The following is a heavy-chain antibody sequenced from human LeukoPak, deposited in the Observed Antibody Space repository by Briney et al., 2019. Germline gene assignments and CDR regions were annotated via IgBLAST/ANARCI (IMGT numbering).Heavy chain of an antibody. V-gene: IGHV4-39*01. CDR1: GGSITSTNYY. D-gene: IGHD5-12*01. J-gene: IGHJ4*02. CDR3: ASFIVATTFYFDY. Sequence: PSETLSLTCTVSGGSITSTNYYWGWIRQPPGKGLEWIGSISYSGSPYYNPSLNSRVTISIDTSKNLFSLKLSSVTAADTAVYFCASFIVATTFYFDYWGQGTLVTVSS. CDR2: ISYSGSP.